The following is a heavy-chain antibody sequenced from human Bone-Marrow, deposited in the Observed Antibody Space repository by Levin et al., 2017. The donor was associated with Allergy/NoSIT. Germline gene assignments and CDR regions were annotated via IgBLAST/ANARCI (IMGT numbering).Heavy chain of an antibody. CDR2: MNPDGSRK. J-gene: IGHJ3*02. D-gene: IGHD6-19*01. V-gene: IGHV3-7*01. CDR1: GFTFSTSW. CDR3: VRDPGWGAFDI. Sequence: PGGSLRLSCAASGFTFSTSWMSWVRQAPGMGLEWVANMNPDGSRKYYVDSVKGRFTISRDNAKKSLYLQMNNLRVDDTAVYYCVRDPGWGAFDIWGQGTMVTVSS.